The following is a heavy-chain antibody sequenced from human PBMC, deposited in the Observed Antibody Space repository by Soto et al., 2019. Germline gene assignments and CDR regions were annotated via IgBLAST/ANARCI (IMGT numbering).Heavy chain of an antibody. Sequence: PGGSLRLSCAASGFTFSSYEMNWVRQAPGKGLEWVSYISSSGSTICYADSVKGRFTISRDNARNSLYLQMNSLRAEDTAVYYCARDGYSNPLYYYYYGMDVWGQGTTVTVSS. CDR1: GFTFSSYE. CDR3: ARDGYSNPLYYYYYGMDV. V-gene: IGHV3-48*03. J-gene: IGHJ6*02. CDR2: ISSSGSTI. D-gene: IGHD6-13*01.